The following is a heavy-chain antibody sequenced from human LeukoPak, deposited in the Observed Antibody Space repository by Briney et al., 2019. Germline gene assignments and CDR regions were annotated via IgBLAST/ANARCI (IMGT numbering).Heavy chain of an antibody. CDR2: INPSGGST. D-gene: IGHD3-22*01. V-gene: IGHV1-46*03. CDR3: AREGGEDYDSSGYYLVY. Sequence: ASVKVSCKASGYTFTSYYMHWVRQAPGQGLEWMGIINPSGGSTSYAQKSQGRVTMTRDTSTSTVYMELSSLRSEDTAVYYCAREGGEDYDSSGYYLVYWGQGTLVTVSS. CDR1: GYTFTSYY. J-gene: IGHJ4*02.